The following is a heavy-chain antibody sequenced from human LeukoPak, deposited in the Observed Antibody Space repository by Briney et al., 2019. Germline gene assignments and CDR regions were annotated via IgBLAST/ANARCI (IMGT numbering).Heavy chain of an antibody. CDR1: GYTFTSYG. V-gene: IGHV1-18*01. D-gene: IGHD2-2*02. CDR3: ARAFYCSSTSCYRAPYYYYYYGMDV. Sequence: ASVKVSCKASGYTFTSYGISWVRQAPGQGLEWMGWISAYNGNTNYAQKLQGSVTMTTDTSTSTAYMELRSLRSDDTAVYYCARAFYCSSTSCYRAPYYYYYYGMDVWGQGTTVTVSS. CDR2: ISAYNGNT. J-gene: IGHJ6*02.